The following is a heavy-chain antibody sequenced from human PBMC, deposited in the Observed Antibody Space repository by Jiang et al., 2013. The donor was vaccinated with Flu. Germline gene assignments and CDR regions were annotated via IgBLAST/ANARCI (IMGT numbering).Heavy chain of an antibody. J-gene: IGHJ4*02. CDR3: ARPRGSGSYYVDY. D-gene: IGHD3-10*01. V-gene: IGHV4-34*01. CDR1: GGSFSGYY. Sequence: LLKPSETLSLTCAVYGGSFSGYYWSWIRQPPGKGLEWIGEINHSGSTNYNPSLKSRVTISVDTSKNQFSLKLSSVTAADTAVYYCARPRGSGSYYVDYWGQGTLVTVSS. CDR2: INHSGST.